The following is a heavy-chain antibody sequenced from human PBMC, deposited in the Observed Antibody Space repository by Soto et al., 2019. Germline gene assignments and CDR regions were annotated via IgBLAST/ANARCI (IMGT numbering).Heavy chain of an antibody. J-gene: IGHJ4*02. CDR2: LNSTSNSV. CDR3: TRTPDY. V-gene: IGHV3-21*01. CDR1: GFTFSTYT. Sequence: LRLSCAASGFTFSTYTMTWVRQAPGKGLEWVASLNSTSNSVYYVDSVRGRFTISRDNSKNSLFLQLNGLRPEDTGFYYCTRTPDYWGQGTLVTVS.